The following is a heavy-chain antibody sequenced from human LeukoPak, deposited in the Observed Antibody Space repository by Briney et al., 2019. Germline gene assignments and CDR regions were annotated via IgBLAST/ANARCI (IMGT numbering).Heavy chain of an antibody. V-gene: IGHV3-23*01. D-gene: IGHD5-12*01. CDR3: AKGAYDYIEIAYFDY. J-gene: IGHJ4*02. CDR2: IIGSSGST. CDR1: GFSFNNYA. Sequence: AGSLRLSCVASGFSFNNYAMNWVRQAPGKGLAWVSLIIGSSGSTFYADSVKGRFTISRDKSKNTLYLQMNSLRAEDTAVYYCAKGAYDYIEIAYFDYWDQGSLVSVSS.